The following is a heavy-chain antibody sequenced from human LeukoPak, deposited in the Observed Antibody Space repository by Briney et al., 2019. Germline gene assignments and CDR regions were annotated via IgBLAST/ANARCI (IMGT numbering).Heavy chain of an antibody. CDR3: ATLTWADYVPMGAFDI. Sequence: ASVKVSCKVSGYTLTELSMHWVRQAPGKGLEWIGGFDPEDGETIYAQKFQGRVTMTEDTSTDTAYMELSSLRSEDTAVYYCATLTWADYVPMGAFDIWGQGTMITVSS. CDR1: GYTLTELS. CDR2: FDPEDGET. V-gene: IGHV1-24*01. D-gene: IGHD4-17*01. J-gene: IGHJ3*02.